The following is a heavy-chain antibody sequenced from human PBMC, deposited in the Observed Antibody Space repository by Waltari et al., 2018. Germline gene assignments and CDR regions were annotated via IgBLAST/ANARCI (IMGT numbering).Heavy chain of an antibody. CDR1: GDSVPSHRAA. D-gene: IGHD3-10*01. V-gene: IGHV6-1*01. CDR2: TYYRSKWYN. Sequence: QVQLQQSGPGLVKPSQTLPLTCAISGDSVPSHRAAWNWNRQSPSRRLEWLGRTYYRSKWYNDYAVSVKSRITINPDTSKNQFSLQLNSVTPEDTAVYYCARSYGAGGSYYYYGMDVWGQGTTVTVSS. J-gene: IGHJ6*02. CDR3: ARSYGAGGSYYYYGMDV.